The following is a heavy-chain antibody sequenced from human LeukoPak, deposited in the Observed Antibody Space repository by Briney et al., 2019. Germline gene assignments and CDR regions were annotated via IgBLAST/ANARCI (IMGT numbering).Heavy chain of an antibody. CDR3: AIWTGYPPYYFDY. V-gene: IGHV4-4*02. CDR2: IYHSGST. CDR1: GGSISSSNW. Sequence: PSGTLSLTCAVSGGSISSSNWWSWVRQPPGKGLEWIGEIYHSGSTNYNPSLKSRVTISVDKSKNQFSLKLSSVTAADTAVYYCAIWTGYPPYYFDYWGQGTLVTVSS. D-gene: IGHD3/OR15-3a*01. J-gene: IGHJ4*02.